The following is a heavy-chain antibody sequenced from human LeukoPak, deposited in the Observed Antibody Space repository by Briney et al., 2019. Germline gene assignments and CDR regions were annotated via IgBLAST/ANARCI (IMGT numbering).Heavy chain of an antibody. J-gene: IGHJ4*02. Sequence: PGGSLRLSCAASGFTVSSNYMSWVRPAPGKGLEWVSLIYSGGSTYYADSVKGRFTISRDNSKNTLYLQMNSLRAEDTAVYYCARGMATILDYWGQGTLVTVSS. V-gene: IGHV3-53*01. CDR1: GFTVSSNY. D-gene: IGHD5-24*01. CDR2: IYSGGST. CDR3: ARGMATILDY.